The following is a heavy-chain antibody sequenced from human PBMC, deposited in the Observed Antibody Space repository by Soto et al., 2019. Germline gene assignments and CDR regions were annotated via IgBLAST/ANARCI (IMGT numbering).Heavy chain of an antibody. Sequence: QITLKESGPTLVKPTQTLTLTCTFSGFSLSTTGVGVGWIRQPPGKALEWLALIYWDDDKGYSPSLKSRLTITKDTSKNQVVLTMTNMDPVDTATYYCARYFVWSEVHDAFDVWGQGTMVTVSS. CDR2: IYWDDDK. D-gene: IGHD3-9*01. CDR1: GFSLSTTGVG. CDR3: ARYFVWSEVHDAFDV. J-gene: IGHJ3*01. V-gene: IGHV2-5*02.